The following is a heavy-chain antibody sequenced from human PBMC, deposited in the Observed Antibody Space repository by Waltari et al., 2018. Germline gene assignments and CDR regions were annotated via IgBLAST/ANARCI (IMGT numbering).Heavy chain of an antibody. J-gene: IGHJ3*02. CDR2: LIPICGTA. D-gene: IGHD6-6*01. CDR1: GGTLGSYA. CDR3: ATNPGKEYSSSSDAFDI. Sequence: QVQLVQSGAEVKKPGSSVKVSCKASGGTLGSYAISWVRQAPGQGLEWMGGLIPICGTANYAQKFQGRVTITADESTSTAYMELSSLRSEDTAVYYWATNPGKEYSSSSDAFDIWGQGTMVTVSS. V-gene: IGHV1-69*12.